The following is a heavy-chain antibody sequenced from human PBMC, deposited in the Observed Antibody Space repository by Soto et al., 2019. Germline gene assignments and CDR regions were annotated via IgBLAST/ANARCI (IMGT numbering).Heavy chain of an antibody. J-gene: IGHJ4*02. CDR2: IYYSGST. D-gene: IGHD3-22*01. Sequence: SETLSLTCTVSGGSIISSSYYWGWIRQPPGKGLEWIGSIYYSGSTYYNPSLKSRVTISVDTSKNQFSLKLSSVTAADTAVYYCASTTMIVVALSYWGQGTLVTVSS. V-gene: IGHV4-39*01. CDR1: GGSIISSSYY. CDR3: ASTTMIVVALSY.